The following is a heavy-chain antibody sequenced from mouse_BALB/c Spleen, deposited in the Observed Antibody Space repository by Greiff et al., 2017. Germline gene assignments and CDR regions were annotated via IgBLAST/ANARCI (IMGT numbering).Heavy chain of an antibody. CDR3: AREGYGNYDDYAMDY. D-gene: IGHD2-10*02. Sequence: VQLQQSGPELVKPGASVKISCKASGYSFTGYYMHWVKQSHVKSLEWIGRINPYNGATSYNQNFKDKASLTVDKSSSTAYMELHSLTSEDSAVYYCAREGYGNYDDYAMDYWGQGTSVTVSS. V-gene: IGHV1-31*01. J-gene: IGHJ4*01. CDR1: GYSFTGYY. CDR2: INPYNGAT.